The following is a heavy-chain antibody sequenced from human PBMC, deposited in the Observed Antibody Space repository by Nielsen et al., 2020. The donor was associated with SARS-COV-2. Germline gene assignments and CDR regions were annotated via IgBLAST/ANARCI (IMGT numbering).Heavy chain of an antibody. J-gene: IGHJ4*02. CDR1: GYSFTSYW. Sequence: GGSLRLSCKGSGYSFTSYWISWVRQMPGKGLEWMGRIDPSDSYTNYSPSFQGHVTISADKSISTAYLQRSSLKASDTAMYYCARHWGMATTTPDFDYWGQGTLVTVSS. CDR3: ARHWGMATTTPDFDY. V-gene: IGHV5-10-1*01. D-gene: IGHD5-24*01. CDR2: IDPSDSYT.